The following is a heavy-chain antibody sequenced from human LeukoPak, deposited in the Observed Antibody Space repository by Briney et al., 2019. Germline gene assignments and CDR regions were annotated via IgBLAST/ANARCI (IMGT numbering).Heavy chain of an antibody. D-gene: IGHD4-17*01. CDR2: LWYDGSNE. CDR1: GFTFRSYG. Sequence: GGSLRLSCVASGFTFRSYGMHWVRQAPGKGLEWLSLLWYDGSNEYYADSVKGRFTISRDNSKNTLYLQMNSLRAEDTAVYYCAKGMTTGPRSVYHYMDVWGKGTTVTVSS. J-gene: IGHJ6*03. CDR3: AKGMTTGPRSVYHYMDV. V-gene: IGHV3-33*06.